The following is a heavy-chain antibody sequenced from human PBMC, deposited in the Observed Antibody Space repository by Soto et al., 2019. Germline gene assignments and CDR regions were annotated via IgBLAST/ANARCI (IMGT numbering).Heavy chain of an antibody. CDR2: ISSSSSTI. J-gene: IGHJ4*02. CDR1: GFTFSSYS. Sequence: SGGSLRLSCAASGFTFSSYSMNWVRQAPGKGLEWVSYISSSSSTIYYADSVKGRFTISRDNAKNSLYLQMNSLRAEDTAVYYCARSPGGGITIFGVIPEVHYYFDYWGQGTLVTVSS. V-gene: IGHV3-48*01. D-gene: IGHD3-3*01. CDR3: ARSPGGGITIFGVIPEVHYYFDY.